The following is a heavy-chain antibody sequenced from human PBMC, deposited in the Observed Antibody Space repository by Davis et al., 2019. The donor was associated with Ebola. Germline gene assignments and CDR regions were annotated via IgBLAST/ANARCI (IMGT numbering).Heavy chain of an antibody. J-gene: IGHJ6*02. CDR3: ARSTYCSSTSCFIYYYYGMDV. Sequence: ETLSLTCAVYGGSFSGYYWSWIRQPPGKGLEWIGEINHSGSTNYNPSLKSRVTISVDTSKNQFSLKLSSVTAADTAVYYCARSTYCSSTSCFIYYYYGMDVWGQGTTVTVSS. V-gene: IGHV4-34*01. CDR2: INHSGST. D-gene: IGHD2-2*01. CDR1: GGSFSGYY.